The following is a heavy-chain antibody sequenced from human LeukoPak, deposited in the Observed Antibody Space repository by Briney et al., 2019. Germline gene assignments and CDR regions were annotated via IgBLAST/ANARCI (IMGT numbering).Heavy chain of an antibody. CDR2: IYHSGST. J-gene: IGHJ5*02. CDR1: GGSISSSNW. V-gene: IGHV4-4*02. Sequence: KPSETLSLTCTVSGGSISSSNWWSWVRQPPGKGLEWIGEIYHSGSTNYNPSLRSRVTISVDKSKNQFSLKLSSVTAADTAVYYCARVWEYQLLPFDPWGQGTLVTVSS. D-gene: IGHD2-2*01. CDR3: ARVWEYQLLPFDP.